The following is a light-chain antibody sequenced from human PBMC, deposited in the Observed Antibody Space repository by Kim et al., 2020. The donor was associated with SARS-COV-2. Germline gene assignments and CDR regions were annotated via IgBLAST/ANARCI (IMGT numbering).Light chain of an antibody. CDR3: QQYATSPVA. V-gene: IGKV3-20*01. CDR2: GSS. CDR1: QTVPNDC. Sequence: IMMTQSPGTLSLSPGEGATLSCRASQTVPNDCLAWFQQKPGQSPRLLIYGSSIRATGISDRFSGGGFETDFTLTINRVEPGDSAVYYCQQYATSPVAFGQGTKLEI. J-gene: IGKJ2*01.